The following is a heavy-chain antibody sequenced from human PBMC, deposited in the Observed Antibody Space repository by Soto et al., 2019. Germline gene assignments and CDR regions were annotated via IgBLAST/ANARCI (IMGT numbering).Heavy chain of an antibody. CDR1: GGSISSGGYY. CDR2: IYYSGST. CDR3: ARSSTAYYGSGSYFY. D-gene: IGHD3-10*01. J-gene: IGHJ4*02. Sequence: SETLSLTCTVSGGSISSGGYYWSWIRQHPGKGLEWIGYIYYSGSTYYNPSLKSRVTISVDTSKNQSSLKLSSVTAADTAVYYCARSSTAYYGSGSYFYGGQGTLVTVSS. V-gene: IGHV4-31*03.